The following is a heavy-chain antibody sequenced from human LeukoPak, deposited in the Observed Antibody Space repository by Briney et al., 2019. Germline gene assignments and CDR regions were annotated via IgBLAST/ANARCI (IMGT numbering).Heavy chain of an antibody. CDR2: IRYDGSNK. CDR3: ARDGGYCSGGSCYPLDYFDY. V-gene: IGHV3-33*01. J-gene: IGHJ4*02. D-gene: IGHD2-15*01. Sequence: GGSLRLSCAASGFTFSSYGMHWVRQAPGKGLEWVAVIRYDGSNKYYADSVKGRFTISRDNSKNTLYLQMNSLRAEDTAVYYCARDGGYCSGGSCYPLDYFDYWGQGTLVTVSS. CDR1: GFTFSSYG.